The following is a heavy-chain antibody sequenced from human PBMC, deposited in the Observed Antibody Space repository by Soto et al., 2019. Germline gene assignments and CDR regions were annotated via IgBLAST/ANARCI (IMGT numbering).Heavy chain of an antibody. V-gene: IGHV3-21*01. CDR2: ISSNSAYI. CDR1: GFTFRSFT. D-gene: IGHD6-13*01. CDR3: TRDASRDSSARGWFDP. Sequence: GGSLRLSCAASGFTFRSFTMNWVRQTPGKGLEWVSTISSNSAYIYYTDALRGRFTISRDNAKNSLHLQMNSLRAEDTAVYYCTRDASRDSSARGWFDPWGPGTLVTVSS. J-gene: IGHJ5*02.